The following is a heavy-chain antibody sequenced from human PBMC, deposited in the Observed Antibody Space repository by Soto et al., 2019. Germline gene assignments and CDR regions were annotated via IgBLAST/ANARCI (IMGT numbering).Heavy chain of an antibody. J-gene: IGHJ4*02. V-gene: IGHV3-23*01. Sequence: GGSLRLSCAASGFTFSSYAMSWVRQAPGKGLEWVSAISGSGGSTYYADSVKGRFTISRDNSKKTLYLQMNSLIAEDTAEYYFAKDGAFVVVTGPFDYWGQGTLVTVSS. D-gene: IGHD2-21*02. CDR2: ISGSGGST. CDR1: GFTFSSYA. CDR3: AKDGAFVVVTGPFDY.